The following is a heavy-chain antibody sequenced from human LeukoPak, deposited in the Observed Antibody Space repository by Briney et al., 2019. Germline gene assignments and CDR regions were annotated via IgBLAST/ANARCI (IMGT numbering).Heavy chain of an antibody. CDR2: IRYDGSNK. CDR3: ASLYCSGWYWDFGAADADCMDV. V-gene: IGHV3-30*02. Sequence: GGSLRLSCAASGFTFSSYGMHWVRQAPGKGLEWVAFIRYDGSNKYYADYVKGRFTISRDNAKNTLYLQMNSLRAEDTAVYYWASLYCSGWYWDFGAADADCMDVWGKGTTVTVSS. D-gene: IGHD6-19*01. CDR1: GFTFSSYG. J-gene: IGHJ6*04.